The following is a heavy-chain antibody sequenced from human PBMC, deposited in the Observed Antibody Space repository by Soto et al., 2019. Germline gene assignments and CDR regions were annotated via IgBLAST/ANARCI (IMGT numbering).Heavy chain of an antibody. D-gene: IGHD2-2*01. CDR3: ARVVANGWFDP. CDR1: GGSVSSGSYY. Sequence: PSETLSLTCTVSGGSVSSGSYYWSWIRQPPGKGLEWIGYIYYSGSTNYNPSLKSRVTISVDTSKNQFSRKQSSVTAADTAVYYCARVVANGWFDPWGQGTLVTVSS. CDR2: IYYSGST. V-gene: IGHV4-61*01. J-gene: IGHJ5*02.